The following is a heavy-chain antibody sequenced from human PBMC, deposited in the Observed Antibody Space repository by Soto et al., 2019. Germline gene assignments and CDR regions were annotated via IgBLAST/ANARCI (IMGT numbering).Heavy chain of an antibody. CDR2: IIPIFGTA. D-gene: IGHD3-22*01. CDR3: ARRAAYYYDSSGYSYFDY. V-gene: IGHV1-69*01. Sequence: QVQLVQSGAEVQKPGSSVKVSCKASGGTFSSYAISWVRQAPGQGLEWMGGIIPIFGTANYAQKFQGRVTITADESTSTAYMELSSLRSEDTAVYYCARRAAYYYDSSGYSYFDYWGQGTLVTVSS. J-gene: IGHJ4*02. CDR1: GGTFSSYA.